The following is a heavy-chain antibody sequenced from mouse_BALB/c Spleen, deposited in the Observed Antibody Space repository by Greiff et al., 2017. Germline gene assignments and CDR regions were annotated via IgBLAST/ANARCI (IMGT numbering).Heavy chain of an antibody. D-gene: IGHD1-1*02. V-gene: IGHV14-3*02. CDR3: ARGGTWFAY. CDR2: IDPANGNT. J-gene: IGHJ3*01. Sequence: EVQLVESGAELVKPGASVTLSCTASGFNIKDTYMHWVKQRPEQGLEWIGRIDPANGNTKYDPKFQGKATITADTSSNTAYLQLSSLTSEDTAVYYCARGGTWFAYWGQGTLVTVSA. CDR1: GFNIKDTY.